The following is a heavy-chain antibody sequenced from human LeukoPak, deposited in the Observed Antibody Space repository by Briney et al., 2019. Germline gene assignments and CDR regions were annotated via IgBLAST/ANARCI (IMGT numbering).Heavy chain of an antibody. V-gene: IGHV3-64D*06. CDR2: ISGNGVST. CDR1: GFTFSTYP. Sequence: QSGGSLRLSCSASGFTFSTYPMHWVRQGPGKGLEYVSAISGNGVSTYYADSVKGRFIISRDNSKNTLYLQMRSLRTEDTAVYYCVKDFGSSWSHWFDLWGQGTLVTASS. D-gene: IGHD6-13*01. J-gene: IGHJ5*02. CDR3: VKDFGSSWSHWFDL.